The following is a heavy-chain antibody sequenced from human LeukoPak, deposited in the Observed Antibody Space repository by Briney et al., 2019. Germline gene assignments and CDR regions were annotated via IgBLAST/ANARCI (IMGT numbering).Heavy chain of an antibody. V-gene: IGHV3-30*02. Sequence: GGSLRLSCVASGFTFSSYGMHWVRQAPGKGLEWVAFIRYDGNNKYYADSVKGRFTISRDNSKNTLYLQMNSLRAEDTAVYYCAKPYYYDSSGRRWDDAFDVWGQGTMVTVSS. CDR1: GFTFSSYG. D-gene: IGHD3-22*01. CDR2: IRYDGNNK. J-gene: IGHJ3*01. CDR3: AKPYYYDSSGRRWDDAFDV.